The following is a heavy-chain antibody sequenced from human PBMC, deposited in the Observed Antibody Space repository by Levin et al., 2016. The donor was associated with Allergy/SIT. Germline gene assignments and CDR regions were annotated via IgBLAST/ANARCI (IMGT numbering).Heavy chain of an antibody. Sequence: ASVKVSCKASGYTFTGYYMHWVRQAPGQGLEWMGWINPNSGGTNYAQKFQGRVTMTRDTSISTAYMELSRLRSDDTAVYYCARWGVVADYYYGMDVWGQGTTVTVSS. D-gene: IGHD3-22*01. CDR3: ARWGVVADYYYGMDV. J-gene: IGHJ6*02. V-gene: IGHV1-2*02. CDR1: GYTFTGYY. CDR2: INPNSGGT.